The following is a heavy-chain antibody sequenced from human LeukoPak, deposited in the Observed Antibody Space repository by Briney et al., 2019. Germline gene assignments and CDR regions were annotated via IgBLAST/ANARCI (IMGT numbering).Heavy chain of an antibody. V-gene: IGHV3-48*01. CDR1: GFSFGTYN. D-gene: IGHD2-2*01. CDR3: ARGGSTSVVPAAMSWFDP. J-gene: IGHJ5*02. Sequence: TGGSLRLSCAASGFSFGTYNMHWVRQAPGKGLEWLSYISSSSRTIHYADSVKGRFTISRDNAENSLYLQMNSLRAEDTALYYCARGGSTSVVPAAMSWFDPWGQGTLVTVSS. CDR2: ISSSSRTI.